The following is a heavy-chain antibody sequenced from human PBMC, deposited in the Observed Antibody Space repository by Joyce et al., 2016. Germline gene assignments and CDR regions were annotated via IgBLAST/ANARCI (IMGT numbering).Heavy chain of an antibody. Sequence: QVQLVQSGAEVKKPGASVKVSCKASGYTFTSYDINWVRQATGQGLEWMGWMNPNSGNTGYARKFQGRVTMTRNTSISTAYMELSSLRSEDAAVYYCAKTHSSGLNFDYWGQGTLVTVSS. CDR1: GYTFTSYD. CDR3: AKTHSSGLNFDY. J-gene: IGHJ4*02. D-gene: IGHD6-19*01. V-gene: IGHV1-8*01. CDR2: MNPNSGNT.